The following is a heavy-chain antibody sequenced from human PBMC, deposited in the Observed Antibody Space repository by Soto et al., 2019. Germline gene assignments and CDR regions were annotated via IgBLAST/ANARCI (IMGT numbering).Heavy chain of an antibody. CDR3: AKDIGQPYDILTGPFDY. J-gene: IGHJ4*02. D-gene: IGHD3-9*01. CDR1: GFTFDDYA. V-gene: IGHV3-9*01. CDR2: ISWNSGSI. Sequence: GGSLRLSCAASGFTFDDYAMHWVRQAPGKGLEWVSGISWNSGSIGYADSVKGRFTISRDNAKNSLYLQMNSLRAEDTALYYCAKDIGQPYDILTGPFDYWGQGTLVTVSS.